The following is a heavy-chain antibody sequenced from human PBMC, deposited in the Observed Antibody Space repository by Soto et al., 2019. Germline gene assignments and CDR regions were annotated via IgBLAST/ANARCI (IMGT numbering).Heavy chain of an antibody. V-gene: IGHV3-30*18. Sequence: PGGSLRLSCAASGFTGYGMHWVRQAPGKGLEWVAAISYDGNNQYYADSVKGRFTISRYNSNNTLYLQMNGLRAEDTAVYYCAKEILPFLEWLPLAHWGQGTLVTVSS. D-gene: IGHD3-3*01. J-gene: IGHJ4*02. CDR3: AKEILPFLEWLPLAH. CDR2: ISYDGNNQ. CDR1: GFTGYG.